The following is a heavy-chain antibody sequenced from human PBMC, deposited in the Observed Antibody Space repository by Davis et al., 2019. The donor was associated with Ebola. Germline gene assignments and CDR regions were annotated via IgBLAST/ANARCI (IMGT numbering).Heavy chain of an antibody. J-gene: IGHJ5*02. CDR2: INPNDGRT. CDR3: ARDNSATTVWWFDP. CDR1: GYTFTNYY. D-gene: IGHD2/OR15-2a*01. Sequence: ASVKVSCKASGYTFTNYYMHWVRQAPGQGLEWMGMINPNDGRTIYAQKFQGRVTVTRDTSTSTTYMELGSLSSEDTAVYYCARDNSATTVWWFDPWGQGTLVTVSS. V-gene: IGHV1-46*01.